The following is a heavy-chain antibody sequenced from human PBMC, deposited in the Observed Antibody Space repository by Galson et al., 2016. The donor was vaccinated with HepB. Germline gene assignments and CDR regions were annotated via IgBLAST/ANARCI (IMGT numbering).Heavy chain of an antibody. D-gene: IGHD1-7*01. Sequence: SLRLSCAASGFAFRNCAMSWVRQAPGKGLEWVSTISGSGGTTYYGDSVKGRFTISRDNSKNTLYLQMNSLRAEDTAVYYCARELWNYNSFDMWGQGTTVTVSS. CDR1: GFAFRNCA. CDR3: ARELWNYNSFDM. J-gene: IGHJ3*02. V-gene: IGHV3-23*01. CDR2: ISGSGGTT.